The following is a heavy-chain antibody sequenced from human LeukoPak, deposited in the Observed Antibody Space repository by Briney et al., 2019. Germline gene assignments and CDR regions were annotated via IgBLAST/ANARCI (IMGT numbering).Heavy chain of an antibody. J-gene: IGHJ4*02. CDR2: IYYSGST. V-gene: IGHV4-39*01. CDR1: GGSISSSSYY. D-gene: IGHD3-22*01. CDR3: ASLDPGSYYYDSSGYYYKH. Sequence: SETLSLTCTVSGGSISSSSYYWGWIRQPPGKGLEWIGSIYYSGSTYYNPSLNSRLTISVDTSKNQFFLKLSSVTAADTAVYYCASLDPGSYYYDSSGYYYKHWGQGTLVTVS.